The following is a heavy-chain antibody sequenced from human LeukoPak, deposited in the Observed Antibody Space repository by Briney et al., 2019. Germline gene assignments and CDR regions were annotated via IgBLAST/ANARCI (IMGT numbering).Heavy chain of an antibody. V-gene: IGHV1-18*04. CDR3: ARDWIAARGDAFDI. Sequence: ASVKVSCKASGYTFTGYYMHWVRQAPGQGLEWMGWISAYNGNTNYAQKLQGRVTMTTDTSTSTAYMELRSLRSDDTAVYYCARDWIAARGDAFDIWGQGTMVTVSS. D-gene: IGHD6-6*01. CDR1: GYTFTGYY. CDR2: ISAYNGNT. J-gene: IGHJ3*02.